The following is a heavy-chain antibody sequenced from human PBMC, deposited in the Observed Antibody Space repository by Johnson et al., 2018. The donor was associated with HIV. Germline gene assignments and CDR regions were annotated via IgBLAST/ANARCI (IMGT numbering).Heavy chain of an antibody. J-gene: IGHJ3*02. CDR2: IISERDGGTT. V-gene: IGHV3-15*01. D-gene: IGHD2-15*01. CDR1: GFNFNHAW. Sequence: LVKPGKSLRLSCEASGFNFNHAWMSWVRQAPGKGLEWVGRIISERDGGTTDYSAPVKDRFTISRDDSTNTLYLQMNSLKSEDTAVYYCATDLFSLLLEDDAFNIWGQGTMVTVSS. CDR3: ATDLFSLLLEDDAFNI.